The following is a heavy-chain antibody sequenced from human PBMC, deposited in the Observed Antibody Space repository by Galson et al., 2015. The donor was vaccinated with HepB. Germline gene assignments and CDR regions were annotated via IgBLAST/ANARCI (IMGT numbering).Heavy chain of an antibody. V-gene: IGHV4-30-2*01. CDR1: GGSISSGGYS. D-gene: IGHD2-2*01. CDR3: ARDTRYCSSTSCPRAAFDI. J-gene: IGHJ3*02. Sequence: TLSLTCAVSGGSISSGGYSWSWIRQPPGKGLEWIGYIYHSGSTYYNPSLKSRVTISVDRSKNQFSLKLSSVTAADTAVYYCARDTRYCSSTSCPRAAFDIWGQGTMVTVSS. CDR2: IYHSGST.